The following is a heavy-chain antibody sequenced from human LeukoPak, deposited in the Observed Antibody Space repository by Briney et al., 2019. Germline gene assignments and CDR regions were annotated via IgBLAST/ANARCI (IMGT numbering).Heavy chain of an antibody. D-gene: IGHD3-22*01. J-gene: IGHJ3*02. Sequence: SETLSLTCTVSGGSISSYYWSWIRQPPGKGLEWIGYIYYSGSTNYNPSLRSRVTISVDTSKNHFSLKLSSVTAADTAVYSCARAANYYYDSSGPSSAFDIWGQGTMVTVSS. V-gene: IGHV4-59*01. CDR3: ARAANYYYDSSGPSSAFDI. CDR2: IYYSGST. CDR1: GGSISSYY.